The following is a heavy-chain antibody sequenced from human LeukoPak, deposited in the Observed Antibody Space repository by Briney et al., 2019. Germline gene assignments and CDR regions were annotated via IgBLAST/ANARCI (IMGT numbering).Heavy chain of an antibody. CDR2: ISSSSSYI. CDR3: ARVANYYGSGSYYKSYYYYGMDV. D-gene: IGHD3-10*01. CDR1: GFTFSSYS. J-gene: IGHJ6*02. V-gene: IGHV3-21*01. Sequence: KSGGSLRLSRAASGFTFSSYSMNWVRQAPGKGLEWVSSISSSSSYIYYADSVKGRFTISRDNAKNSLYLQMNSLRAEDTAVYYCARVANYYGSGSYYKSYYYYGMDVWGQGTTVTVSS.